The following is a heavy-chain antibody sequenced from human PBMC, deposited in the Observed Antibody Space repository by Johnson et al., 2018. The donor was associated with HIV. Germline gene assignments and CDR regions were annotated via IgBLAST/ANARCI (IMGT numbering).Heavy chain of an antibody. Sequence: VQLVESGGGLVQPGGSLRLSCAASGFTFSSYGMSWVRQAPGKGLEWVSGGTGTGGDTYYAESVKGRFTIYRDNSKNTLYLQMNKLRAEDTAVYCCASQGRGLRLGVDAFDIWGQGTMVTVSS. CDR3: ASQGRGLRLGVDAFDI. CDR1: GFTFSSYG. J-gene: IGHJ3*02. V-gene: IGHV3-23*04. CDR2: GTGTGGDT. D-gene: IGHD3-16*01.